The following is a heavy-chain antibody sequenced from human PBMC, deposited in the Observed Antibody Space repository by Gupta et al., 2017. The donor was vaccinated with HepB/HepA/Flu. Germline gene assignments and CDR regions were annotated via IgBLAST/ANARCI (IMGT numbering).Heavy chain of an antibody. CDR2: ISGTGGST. Sequence: EVQLLESGGGLVQTGGSLRLSCAASGFTFSNYAMTWVRQAPGKGLEWFSAISGTGGSTYYADSVKGRFTISRDNSKNTLYLQMNSLRAEDTAVYYCAKDHSFGYVSGSPWNWFHPWGQGTLVTVSS. CDR1: GFTFSNYA. J-gene: IGHJ5*02. D-gene: IGHD3-10*01. CDR3: AKDHSFGYVSGSPWNWFHP. V-gene: IGHV3-23*01.